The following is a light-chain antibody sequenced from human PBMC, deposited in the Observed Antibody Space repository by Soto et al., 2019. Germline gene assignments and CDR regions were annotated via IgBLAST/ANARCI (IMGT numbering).Light chain of an antibody. CDR2: END. V-gene: IGLV1-51*02. CDR1: SSNIGNYY. CDR3: GTCDSSLSIFV. Sequence: QSVLTQLTSVSAGPGQKVTMSCSGGSSNIGNYYVSWHQQLPGTAPKLLIYENDKRPSGIPDRFSGSKSGTSATLGITGLQTGYYSDYYCGTCDSSLSIFVFGTGAKVTVL. J-gene: IGLJ1*01.